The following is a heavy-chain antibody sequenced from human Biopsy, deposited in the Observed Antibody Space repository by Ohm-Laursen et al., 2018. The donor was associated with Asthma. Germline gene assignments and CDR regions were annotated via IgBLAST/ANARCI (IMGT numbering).Heavy chain of an antibody. CDR2: ISYDGSNK. J-gene: IGHJ3*02. CDR1: GFTFSSHD. D-gene: IGHD4-23*01. CDR3: ARGNHHLDYGGNSGAFDI. Sequence: LSLTCATSGFTFSSHDMHWVRQAPGKGLEWVAVISYDGSNKYYADSVKGRFTISRDNSKNTLYLQMNSLRAEDTAVYYCARGNHHLDYGGNSGAFDIWGQGTMVSVSS. V-gene: IGHV3-30*03.